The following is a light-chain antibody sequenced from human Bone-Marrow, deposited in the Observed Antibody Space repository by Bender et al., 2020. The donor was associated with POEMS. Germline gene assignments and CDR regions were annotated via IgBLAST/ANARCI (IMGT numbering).Light chain of an antibody. J-gene: IGLJ2*01. Sequence: QSVLTQPPSASGTPGQRVTISCSGSSSTIGISYVFWYQQLPGTAPKLLIYRNNERPSGVPDRFSGSKSGTSASLAITGLQAEDEADYYCSSFVGDNNLHVVFGGGTKLTVL. CDR2: RNN. V-gene: IGLV1-47*01. CDR1: SSTIGISY. CDR3: SSFVGDNNLHVV.